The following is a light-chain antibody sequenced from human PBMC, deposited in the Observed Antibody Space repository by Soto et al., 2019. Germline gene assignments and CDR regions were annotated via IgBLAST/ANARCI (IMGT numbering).Light chain of an antibody. Sequence: SYELTQPPSVSVSSGQTASIPCSGDNLGDKYACWYQQKPGQSPVLVIYHDTKRPSGIPERFSGSNSGITATLTISGTQAMDEADYYCQAWDSSTAVFGGGTKLTVL. V-gene: IGLV3-1*01. CDR1: NLGDKY. CDR3: QAWDSSTAV. J-gene: IGLJ2*01. CDR2: HDT.